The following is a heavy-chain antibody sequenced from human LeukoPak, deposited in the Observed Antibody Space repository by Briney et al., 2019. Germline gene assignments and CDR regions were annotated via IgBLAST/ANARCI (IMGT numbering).Heavy chain of an antibody. V-gene: IGHV1-8*01. D-gene: IGHD2-21*01. J-gene: IGHJ6*02. CDR2: MSPNSGNT. Sequence: ASVKVSCKASGYTFTSYDINWVRQATGQGLEWMGWMSPNSGNTGYAQKFQGRVTMTRNTSISTAYMELSSLRSEDTAVYYCARGILWSYGMDVWGQGTTVTVSS. CDR1: GYTFTSYD. CDR3: ARGILWSYGMDV.